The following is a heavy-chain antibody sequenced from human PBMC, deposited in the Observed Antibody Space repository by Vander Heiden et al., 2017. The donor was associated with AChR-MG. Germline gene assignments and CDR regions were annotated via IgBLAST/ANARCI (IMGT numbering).Heavy chain of an antibody. J-gene: IGHJ6*02. CDR3: ARDKRFGEDNYYYGMDV. CDR2: ISYDGSNK. Sequence: QVQLVESGGGVVQPGRSLRLSCAASGFTFSSYAMHWVRPAPGKGVEWVAVISYDGSNKYYADSVKGRFTISRDNSKNTLYLQMNSLRAEDTAVYYCARDKRFGEDNYYYGMDVWGQGTTVTVSS. CDR1: GFTFSSYA. V-gene: IGHV3-30-3*01. D-gene: IGHD3-10*01.